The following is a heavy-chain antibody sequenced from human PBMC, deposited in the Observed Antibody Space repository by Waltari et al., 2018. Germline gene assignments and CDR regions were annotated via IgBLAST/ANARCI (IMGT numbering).Heavy chain of an antibody. D-gene: IGHD1-26*01. CDR2: IHTHWSRT. V-gene: IGHV3-74*01. Sequence: EVQLVASGGGLIQPWGSLRLSCAASGFTFSTYWMHWVRQVPGKGMVWVSRIHTHWSRTDYADSVKGRFTISRDNAKNTLYLQMNSLRVEDTALYYCARDLGGSGSDWGQGTLVTVSS. CDR1: GFTFSTYW. J-gene: IGHJ4*02. CDR3: ARDLGGSGSD.